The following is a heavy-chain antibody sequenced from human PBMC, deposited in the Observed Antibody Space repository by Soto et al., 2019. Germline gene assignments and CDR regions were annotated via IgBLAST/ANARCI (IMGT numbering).Heavy chain of an antibody. CDR1: GGSISSGDYS. D-gene: IGHD3-22*01. CDR2: IYSSGST. V-gene: IGHV4-30-4*01. CDR3: ASAVYYDKGGPFQH. J-gene: IGHJ1*01. Sequence: QVQLQESGPGLVKPSQTLSLTCTVSGGSISSGDYSWSWIRQPPGKGLEWIGYIYSSGSTYYNPSLTSRVTISVDKAKPKFSLKLRSVTAADTAVYYCASAVYYDKGGPFQHWGQGTLVTVSS.